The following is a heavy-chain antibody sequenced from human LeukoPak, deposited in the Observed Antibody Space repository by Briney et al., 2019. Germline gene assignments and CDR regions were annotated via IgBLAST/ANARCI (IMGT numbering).Heavy chain of an antibody. D-gene: IGHD5-18*01. V-gene: IGHV3-33*03. CDR2: TWYDGSNK. CDR3: ARVITGSTYGQFDY. Sequence: GRSLRLSCAASGFTFSSYGIHWVRQAPGKGLEWVALTWYDGSNKYYEDSVKGRFTISRDNAKNTVFLQMNSLRAEDAAVYYCARVITGSTYGQFDYWGQGALATVSS. CDR1: GFTFSSYG. J-gene: IGHJ4*02.